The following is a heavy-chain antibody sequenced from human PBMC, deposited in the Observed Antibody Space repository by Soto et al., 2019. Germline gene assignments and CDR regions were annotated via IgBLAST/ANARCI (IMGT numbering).Heavy chain of an antibody. CDR3: ARRGYSYGSNWFDP. D-gene: IGHD5-18*01. CDR2: ISSSGSTI. V-gene: IGHV3-48*03. J-gene: IGHJ5*02. Sequence: EVQLVDYGGGLVQPGGSLRLSCAASGFTFSSYDMNWVLQALGKGLEWVSYISSSGSTIYYADSVKGRFTISRDNAKISLDLQMNSLRAEDTAVYYCARRGYSYGSNWFDPWGQGTLVTVSS. CDR1: GFTFSSYD.